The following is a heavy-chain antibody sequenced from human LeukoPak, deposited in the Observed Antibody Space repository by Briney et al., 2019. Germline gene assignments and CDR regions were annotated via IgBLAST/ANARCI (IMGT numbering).Heavy chain of an antibody. Sequence: GGSLRLSCAASGFTFSSYWMSWVRQAPGKGLEWVANIKQDGSEKYYVDSVKGRFTISRDNAKNSLYLQMNSLRAEDTAVYYCARDYGDSYGYPYYYYYYGMDVWGQGTTVTVSS. D-gene: IGHD5-18*01. V-gene: IGHV3-7*01. CDR2: IKQDGSEK. CDR1: GFTFSSYW. CDR3: ARDYGDSYGYPYYYYYYGMDV. J-gene: IGHJ6*02.